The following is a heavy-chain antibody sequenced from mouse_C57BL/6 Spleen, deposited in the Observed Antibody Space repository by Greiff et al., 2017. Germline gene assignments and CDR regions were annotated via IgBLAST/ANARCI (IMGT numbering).Heavy chain of an antibody. D-gene: IGHD4-1*01. CDR1: GYTFTSYW. CDR3: ARRELGQRYFDY. V-gene: IGHV1-53*01. Sequence: QVQLQQPGTELVKPGASVKLSCKSSGYTFTSYWMHWVKQRPGQGLEWIGNINPSNGGTNYNEKFKSKATLTVDKSYSTAYMQLSSLTAEDSAVYYCARRELGQRYFDYWGQGTTLTVSS. J-gene: IGHJ2*01. CDR2: INPSNGGT.